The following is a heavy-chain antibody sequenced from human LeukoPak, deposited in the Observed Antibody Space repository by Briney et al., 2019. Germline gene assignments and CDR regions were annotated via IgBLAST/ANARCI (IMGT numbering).Heavy chain of an antibody. V-gene: IGHV4-59*01. CDR3: AGMRITTPTVRTLDY. Sequence: SETLSLTCTVAGGSMSTYYWTWIRQPPGKGLEWIGFVYYTGSTNYNPSLKSRVTISVDTSKNQFSLKLSSVTAADTAVYYCAGMRITTPTVRTLDYWGQGTLVTVSS. CDR1: GGSMSTYY. J-gene: IGHJ4*02. CDR2: VYYTGST. D-gene: IGHD1-14*01.